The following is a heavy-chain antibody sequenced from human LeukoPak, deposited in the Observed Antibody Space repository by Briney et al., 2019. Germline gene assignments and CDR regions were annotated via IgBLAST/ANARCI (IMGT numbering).Heavy chain of an antibody. Sequence: GGSLRLSCAASGFTFSSYSMNWVRQAPGKGLEWVSSISSSSSYIYYADSVKGRFTISRDNAKNSLYLQMNSLRAEDTAVYYCARDGGRYYGSGSPDYWGQGTLVTVSS. CDR1: GFTFSSYS. J-gene: IGHJ4*02. V-gene: IGHV3-21*01. D-gene: IGHD3-10*01. CDR2: ISSSSSYI. CDR3: ARDGGRYYGSGSPDY.